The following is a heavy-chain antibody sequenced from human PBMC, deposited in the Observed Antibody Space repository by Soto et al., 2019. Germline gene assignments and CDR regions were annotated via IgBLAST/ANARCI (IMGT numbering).Heavy chain of an antibody. J-gene: IGHJ5*02. CDR2: IRSSSSYI. CDR1: GFSFSIYS. CDR3: ARDYGSGFDP. D-gene: IGHD3-10*01. V-gene: IGHV3-21*06. Sequence: GGSLRLSCAASGFSFSIYSMNWVRQAPGKGLEWVSSIRSSSSYIYYADSVKGRFTISRDSAKNSLYLQMNSLRAEDTAVYYCARDYGSGFDPWGQGTLVTVSS.